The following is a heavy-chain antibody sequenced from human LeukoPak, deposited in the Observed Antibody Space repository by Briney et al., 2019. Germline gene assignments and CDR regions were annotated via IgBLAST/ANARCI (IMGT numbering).Heavy chain of an antibody. D-gene: IGHD3-10*01. CDR2: ISHDGSKK. CDR1: GFAFSSYA. Sequence: TGRSLRLSCAASGFAFSSYAVHWVRQAPGKGLECVAVISHDGSKKYYADFVKGRFTISRDNSKNTLYLHMDSLIPEDTAVYFCAKDWKFYYVSGSFFPDNWGQGTLVTVSS. CDR3: AKDWKFYYVSGSFFPDN. V-gene: IGHV3-30-3*01. J-gene: IGHJ4*02.